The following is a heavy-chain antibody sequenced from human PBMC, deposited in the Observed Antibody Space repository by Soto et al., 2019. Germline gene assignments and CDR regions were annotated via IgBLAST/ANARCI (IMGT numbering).Heavy chain of an antibody. CDR2: ISSSSSYI. D-gene: IGHD5-18*01. Sequence: EVQLVESGGGLVKPGGSLRLSCAASGFTFSSYSMNWVRQAPGKGLEWVSSISSSSSYIYYADSVKGRLTISRDNAKNSLYLQMNSLRAADTAVYYCARDQPGYSYGYGLGYWGQGTLVTVSS. CDR1: GFTFSSYS. V-gene: IGHV3-21*01. J-gene: IGHJ4*02. CDR3: ARDQPGYSYGYGLGY.